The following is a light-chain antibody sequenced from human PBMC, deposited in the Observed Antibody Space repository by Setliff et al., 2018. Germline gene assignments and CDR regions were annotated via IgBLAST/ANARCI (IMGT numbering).Light chain of an antibody. J-gene: IGLJ1*01. V-gene: IGLV2-14*01. CDR2: DVS. Sequence: QSALTQPASVSGSPGQSITISCTGTSSDVGGYNYVSWYQQHPGKAPKLMIYDVSKRPSGVSNRFSGSKSGNTASLTISGLQAEDEADYYCQSYDSSLSALYVFGTGTKVTVL. CDR1: SSDVGGYNY. CDR3: QSYDSSLSALYV.